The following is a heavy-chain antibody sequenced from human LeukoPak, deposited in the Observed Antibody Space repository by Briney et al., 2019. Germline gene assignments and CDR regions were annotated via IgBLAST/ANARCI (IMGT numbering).Heavy chain of an antibody. D-gene: IGHD1-26*01. Sequence: EASVKVSRKASGYTFTSYGISWVRQAPGQGLEWMGWISAYNGNTNYAQKLQGRVTMTTDTSTSTAYMELRSLRSDDTAVYYCASSPSGSYYFPLDYWGQGTLVTVSS. CDR2: ISAYNGNT. V-gene: IGHV1-18*01. CDR1: GYTFTSYG. CDR3: ASSPSGSYYFPLDY. J-gene: IGHJ4*02.